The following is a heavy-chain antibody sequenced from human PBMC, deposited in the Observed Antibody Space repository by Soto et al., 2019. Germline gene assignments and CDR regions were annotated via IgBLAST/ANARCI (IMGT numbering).Heavy chain of an antibody. V-gene: IGHV5-10-1*01. D-gene: IGHD6-13*01. CDR3: ARSRAASGVVAFDP. CDR1: GYIFTTYW. Sequence: RGESLKISCKGSGYIFTTYWITWVRQMPGKGLEWMGRIDPSDSHTNYSPSFQGHVTISVDKSISTAYLQWSSLRASDTAVYYCARSRAASGVVAFDPWGQGTRVAVSS. J-gene: IGHJ5*02. CDR2: IDPSDSHT.